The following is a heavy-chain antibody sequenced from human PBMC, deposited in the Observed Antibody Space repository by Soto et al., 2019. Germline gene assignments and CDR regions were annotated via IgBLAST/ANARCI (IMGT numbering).Heavy chain of an antibody. CDR2: IIPIFGTA. Sequence: SVKVSCKASGGTFSSYAISWVRQAPGQGLEWMGGIIPIFGTANYAQKFQGRVTITADESTGTAYTELSSLRSEDTAVYYCARPAFGYDISSYYYYGMDVWGQGTTVTVSS. D-gene: IGHD3-22*01. CDR3: ARPAFGYDISSYYYYGMDV. J-gene: IGHJ6*02. V-gene: IGHV1-69*13. CDR1: GGTFSSYA.